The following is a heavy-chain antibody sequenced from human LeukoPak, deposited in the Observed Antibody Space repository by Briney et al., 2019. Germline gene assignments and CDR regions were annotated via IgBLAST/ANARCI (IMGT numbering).Heavy chain of an antibody. Sequence: SVKVSCKASGGTFSSYAISWVRQAPGQGLEWMGRIIPILGIANYAQKFQGRVTITADESTSTAYMELSSLRSEDTAVYYCAREYYGSGSYYNLGAFDIWGQGTMVTVSS. D-gene: IGHD3-10*01. CDR3: AREYYGSGSYYNLGAFDI. J-gene: IGHJ3*02. V-gene: IGHV1-69*04. CDR1: GGTFSSYA. CDR2: IIPILGIA.